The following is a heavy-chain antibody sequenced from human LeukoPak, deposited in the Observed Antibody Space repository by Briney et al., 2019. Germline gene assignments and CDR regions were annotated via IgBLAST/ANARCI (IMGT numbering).Heavy chain of an antibody. CDR2: INHSGST. Sequence: SETLSLTCAVYGGSLSGYYWSWIRQPPGKGLEWIGEINHSGSTNYNPSLKSRVTISVDTSKNQFSLKLSSVTAADTAVYYWERASGGDYGSGSYYKTCDYWGQGTLVTVSS. V-gene: IGHV4-34*01. CDR3: ERASGGDYGSGSYYKTCDY. D-gene: IGHD3-10*01. CDR1: GGSLSGYY. J-gene: IGHJ4*02.